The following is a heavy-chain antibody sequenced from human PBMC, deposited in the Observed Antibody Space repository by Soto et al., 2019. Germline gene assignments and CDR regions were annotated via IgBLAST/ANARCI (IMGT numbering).Heavy chain of an antibody. CDR2: ISGSGGTT. Sequence: GGSLRLSCAASGFTFDLFAMAWVRQAPGKGLQWVSTISGSGGTTYYADSVKGRFTISRDNSKNVLYLQMNSLRVEDTAVYYCAKASESRLIGVTGKYSFDYWGQGTLVTVSS. V-gene: IGHV3-23*01. D-gene: IGHD6-19*01. CDR3: AKASESRLIGVTGKYSFDY. CDR1: GFTFDLFA. J-gene: IGHJ4*02.